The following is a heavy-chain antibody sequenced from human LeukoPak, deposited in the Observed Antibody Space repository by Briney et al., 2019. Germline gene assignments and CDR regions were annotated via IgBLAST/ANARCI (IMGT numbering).Heavy chain of an antibody. CDR2: IYCSGST. Sequence: PSETLSLTCTVSGGSISSSSYYWGWIRQPPGKGLEWIGSIYCSGSTYYNPSLKGRVTISVDTSKNQFSLKLSSVTAADTAVYYCARHQLYGDALMYYYYYMDVWGKGTTVTISS. CDR3: ARHQLYGDALMYYYYYMDV. CDR1: GGSISSSSYY. V-gene: IGHV4-39*01. D-gene: IGHD4-17*01. J-gene: IGHJ6*03.